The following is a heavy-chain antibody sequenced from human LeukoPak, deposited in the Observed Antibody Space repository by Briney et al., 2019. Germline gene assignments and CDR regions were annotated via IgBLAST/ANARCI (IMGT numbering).Heavy chain of an antibody. CDR2: IYYSGST. J-gene: IGHJ5*02. CDR1: GGSTTINGYY. D-gene: IGHD3-9*01. Sequence: SETLSLTCTVSGGSTTINGYYWAWIRQHPGKGLEWIGYIYYSGSTYYNPSLKSRLTISVDTSKNQFSLKLSSVTAADTAVYYCARDLTGLNWFDPWGQGTLVTVSS. V-gene: IGHV4-31*03. CDR3: ARDLTGLNWFDP.